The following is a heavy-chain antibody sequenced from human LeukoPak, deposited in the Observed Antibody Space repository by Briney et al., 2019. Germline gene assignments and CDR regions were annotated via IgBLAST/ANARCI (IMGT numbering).Heavy chain of an antibody. V-gene: IGHV1-69*04. D-gene: IGHD4-17*01. Sequence: ASVKVSCKASGGTFSSYAISWVRQAPGQGLEWMGRIIPILGIANYAQKFQGRVTITADKSTSTAYMELSSLRSEDTAVYYCARGDPNYYYGMDVWGQGTTVTVSS. J-gene: IGHJ6*02. CDR1: GGTFSSYA. CDR3: ARGDPNYYYGMDV. CDR2: IIPILGIA.